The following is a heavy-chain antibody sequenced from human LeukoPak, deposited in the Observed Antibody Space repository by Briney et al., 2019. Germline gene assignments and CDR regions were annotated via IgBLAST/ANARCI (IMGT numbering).Heavy chain of an antibody. Sequence: SETLSLTCTVSGGSISSSSYYWGWIRQPPGKGLEWIGSIYYSGSTYYNPSLKSRVTISVDTSKNQFSPKLSSVTAADTAVYYCARVVPYYDSSGDFDYWGQGTLVTVSS. J-gene: IGHJ4*02. CDR3: ARVVPYYDSSGDFDY. D-gene: IGHD3-22*01. CDR2: IYYSGST. CDR1: GGSISSSSYY. V-gene: IGHV4-39*07.